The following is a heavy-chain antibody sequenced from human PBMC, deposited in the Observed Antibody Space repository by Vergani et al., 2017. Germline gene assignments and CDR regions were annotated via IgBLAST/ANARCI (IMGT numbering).Heavy chain of an antibody. J-gene: IGHJ4*02. V-gene: IGHV1-69*18. CDR3: ATDHQFNFNS. CDR2: IIPVFDTA. Sequence: QVQLVQSGAEVKKPGSSVKVSCKASGDILSFYAISWVRQAPGQGLVWMGRIIPVFDTANYAQKFQGRVTMTADESTSTANMELSSLRSDDTAVYYCATDHQFNFNSWGQGTLVTVSS. CDR1: GDILSFYA. D-gene: IGHD5-24*01.